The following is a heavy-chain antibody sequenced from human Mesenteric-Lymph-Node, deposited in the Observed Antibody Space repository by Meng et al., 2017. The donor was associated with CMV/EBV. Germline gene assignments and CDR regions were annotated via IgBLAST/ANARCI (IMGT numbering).Heavy chain of an antibody. V-gene: IGHV1-2*02. D-gene: IGHD6-13*01. CDR2: INPNSGGT. J-gene: IGHJ6*02. CDR3: AREAHGPTSSAAGYLDI. CDR1: GYTFTDHY. Sequence: ASVKVSCKASGYTFTDHYIHWVRQAPGQGLEWMGYINPNSGGTKYAQNFQDRVTMTRDTSISTVYMEVSRLKFDDTAIYYCAREAHGPTSSAAGYLDIWGQGTTVTVSS.